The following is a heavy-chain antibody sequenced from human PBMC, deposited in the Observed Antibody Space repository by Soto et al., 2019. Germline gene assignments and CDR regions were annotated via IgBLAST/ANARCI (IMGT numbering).Heavy chain of an antibody. CDR1: GGSISSGGYY. Sequence: QVQLQESGPGLVKPSQTLSLTCTVSGGSISSGGYYWSWIRQHPGKGLEWIGYIYYSGSTYYNPSLKSRVTISVDTSKNQFSLKLSSVTAADTAVYYCARGTIFGVVIKPGRNWFDPWGQGTLVTVSS. D-gene: IGHD3-3*01. V-gene: IGHV4-31*03. CDR3: ARGTIFGVVIKPGRNWFDP. J-gene: IGHJ5*02. CDR2: IYYSGST.